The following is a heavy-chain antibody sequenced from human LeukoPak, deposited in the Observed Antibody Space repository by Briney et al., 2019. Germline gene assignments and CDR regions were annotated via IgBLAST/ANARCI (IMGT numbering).Heavy chain of an antibody. D-gene: IGHD3-9*01. Sequence: GASVKVSCKASSYTFTSYGISWVRQAPGQGLEWMGWISAYNGNTIYAQKLQGRVTMTTDTSTSTAYMELRSLRSDNTAVYYCARTNRYYDILTGLNWFDPWGQGTLVTVSS. CDR1: SYTFTSYG. V-gene: IGHV1-18*01. CDR2: ISAYNGNT. J-gene: IGHJ5*02. CDR3: ARTNRYYDILTGLNWFDP.